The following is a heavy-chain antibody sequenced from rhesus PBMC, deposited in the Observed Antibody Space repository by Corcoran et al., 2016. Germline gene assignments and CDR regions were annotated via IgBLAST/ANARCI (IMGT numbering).Heavy chain of an antibody. CDR1: GGSISDYY. Sequence: QVQLQESGPGLVKPSETLSLTCAVSGGSISDYYWNLIRQPPGKGLEWIGFIGGGRGDTSYNPSLKSRVTISTDTSKNQCSLRLTSVTAADTAVYYCVTLTGVDYWGQGVLVTVSS. J-gene: IGHJ4*01. D-gene: IGHD3-9*01. CDR2: IGGGRGDT. CDR3: VTLTGVDY. V-gene: IGHV4-165*02.